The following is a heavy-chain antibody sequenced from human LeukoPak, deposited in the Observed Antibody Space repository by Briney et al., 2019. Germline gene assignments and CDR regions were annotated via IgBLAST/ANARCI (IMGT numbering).Heavy chain of an antibody. V-gene: IGHV4-34*01. CDR3: TLGGDFDY. Sequence: SETLSLTCAVYGGSFTNYYWSWIRQPPGKGLEWIGEINHTGGTNYNPSLKSRVTISVDTSKNQFSLRLRSVTVADTAVYYCTLGGDFDYWGQGTLVTVSS. D-gene: IGHD2-21*01. CDR1: GGSFTNYY. J-gene: IGHJ4*02. CDR2: INHTGGT.